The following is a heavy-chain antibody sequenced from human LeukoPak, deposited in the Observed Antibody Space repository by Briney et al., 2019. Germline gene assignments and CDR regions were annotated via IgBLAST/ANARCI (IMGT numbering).Heavy chain of an antibody. V-gene: IGHV4-59*12. CDR3: ARRPRYSSGWYGGFNDY. CDR1: GGSISGFY. Sequence: SETLSLTCTVSGGSISGFYWSWIRQPPGKELEWIGYMSNNGATTYNPSLKSRVTISVDTSKNQFSLKLSSVTAADTAVYYCARRPRYSSGWYGGFNDYWGQGTLVTVSS. CDR2: MSNNGAT. D-gene: IGHD6-19*01. J-gene: IGHJ4*02.